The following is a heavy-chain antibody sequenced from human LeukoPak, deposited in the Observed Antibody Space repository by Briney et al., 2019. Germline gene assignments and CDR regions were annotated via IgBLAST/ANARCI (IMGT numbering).Heavy chain of an antibody. V-gene: IGHV3-23*01. Sequence: GGSLRLSCAASKFTFSNYAMNWVRQAPGKGLEWVSGISTNVGRTYYADSVKGRFTISRDNSKNTLYLQMNSLRAEDTAIYYCARDGSTSGIYWYFDLWGRGTQVTVSS. D-gene: IGHD2-2*01. CDR2: ISTNVGRT. CDR3: ARDGSTSGIYWYFDL. CDR1: KFTFSNYA. J-gene: IGHJ2*01.